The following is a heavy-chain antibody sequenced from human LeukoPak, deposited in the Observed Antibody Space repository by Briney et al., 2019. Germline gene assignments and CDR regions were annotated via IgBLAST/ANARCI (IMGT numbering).Heavy chain of an antibody. CDR2: IYHSGST. V-gene: IGHV4-38-2*02. CDR1: GGSISSGYY. CDR3: ARVREYCTGISCFAFDI. J-gene: IGHJ3*02. D-gene: IGHD2-8*02. Sequence: PSETLSLTCTVSGGSISSGYYWGWIRQAPGKGLEWIGSIYHSGSTYYNPSLKSRVTISVDTSKNHFSLKLSSVTAADTALYYCARVREYCTGISCFAFDIWGQGTMVTVSS.